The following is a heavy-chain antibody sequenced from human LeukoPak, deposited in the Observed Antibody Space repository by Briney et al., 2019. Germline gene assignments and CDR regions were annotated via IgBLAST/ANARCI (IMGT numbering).Heavy chain of an antibody. D-gene: IGHD3-16*02. J-gene: IGHJ4*02. CDR3: AKLYYDYIWGSYRYYFFDS. CDR2: ISGNGGGT. CDR1: GFTFSSYA. V-gene: IGHV3-23*01. Sequence: PGGSLRLSCAASGFTFSSYAMSWVRQAPGKGLEWVSGISGNGGGTYYADSVKGRFTISRDNSKNTLYLQMNNLRAEDTAVYYCAKLYYDYIWGSYRYYFFDSWGQGTLSTVSS.